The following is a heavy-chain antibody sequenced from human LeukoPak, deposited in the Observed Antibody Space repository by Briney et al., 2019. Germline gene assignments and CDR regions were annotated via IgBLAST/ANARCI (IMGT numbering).Heavy chain of an antibody. V-gene: IGHV3-15*01. D-gene: IGHD3-3*01. Sequence: GGSLRLSCAASGFTFGSFGMTWVRQAPGKGLEWVGRIKSKTDGGTTDYAAPVKGRFTISRDDSKNTLYLQMNSLKTEDTAVYYCTTEDFWSGYYTDDWGQGTLVTVSS. J-gene: IGHJ4*02. CDR3: TTEDFWSGYYTDD. CDR2: IKSKTDGGTT. CDR1: GFTFGSFG.